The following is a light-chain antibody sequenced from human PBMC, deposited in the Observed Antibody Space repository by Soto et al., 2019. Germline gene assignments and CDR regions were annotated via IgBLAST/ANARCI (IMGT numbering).Light chain of an antibody. V-gene: IGKV3-20*01. CDR2: GAF. Sequence: EIVLTQSPGTLSLSPGERATLSCRASQTVDRNFLAWCQQKPGQAPRLLIYGAFSRATGIPDRFSGSGSGTDFTLTISRLEPEDFAVYYCQQYGGSPIFTFGPGTKVDIK. CDR1: QTVDRNF. CDR3: QQYGGSPIFT. J-gene: IGKJ3*01.